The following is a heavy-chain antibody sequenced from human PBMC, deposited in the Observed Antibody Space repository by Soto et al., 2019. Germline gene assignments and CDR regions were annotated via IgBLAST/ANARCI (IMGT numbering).Heavy chain of an antibody. D-gene: IGHD3-22*01. CDR2: IYHSGST. J-gene: IGHJ2*01. CDR1: GYSISSGYY. CDR3: ARMSYFYEKWYFDL. Sequence: SETLSLTCAVSGYSISSGYYWGWIRQPPGKGLEWIGSIYHSGSTYYNPSLKSRVTISVDTSKNQFSLKLSSVTAADTAVYYCARMSYFYEKWYFDLWCRGTLVTVSS. V-gene: IGHV4-38-2*01.